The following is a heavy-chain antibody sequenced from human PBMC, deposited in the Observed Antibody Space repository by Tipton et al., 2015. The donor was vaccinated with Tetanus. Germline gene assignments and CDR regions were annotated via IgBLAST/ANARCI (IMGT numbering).Heavy chain of an antibody. CDR2: ISSSGSTI. J-gene: IGHJ5*02. V-gene: IGHV3-48*03. Sequence: SGFIFSSYDMNWVRQAPGKGLEWVSYISSSGSTIYSADSVKGRFTVSRDNAKNSLYLQMNSLRVEDTAVYYCARGLYGDFVRWFDPWGQGTLVTVSS. CDR1: GFIFSSYD. CDR3: ARGLYGDFVRWFDP. D-gene: IGHD4-17*01.